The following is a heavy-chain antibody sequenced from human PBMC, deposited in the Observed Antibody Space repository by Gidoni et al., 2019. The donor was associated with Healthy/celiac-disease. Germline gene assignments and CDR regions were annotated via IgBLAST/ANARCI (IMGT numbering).Heavy chain of an antibody. J-gene: IGHJ4*02. V-gene: IGHV3-23*01. D-gene: IGHD6-6*01. CDR1: EFTFSSYA. CDR3: AKTAQRVAHYFDY. Sequence: EVQLLESGGGLVQPGGSLGLSCSASEFTFSSYAMSWVRQAPGMGLEWVSAISGSGGSTYYADSVKGRFTISRDNSKNTLYLQMNSLRAEDTAVYYCAKTAQRVAHYFDYWGQGTLVTVSS. CDR2: ISGSGGST.